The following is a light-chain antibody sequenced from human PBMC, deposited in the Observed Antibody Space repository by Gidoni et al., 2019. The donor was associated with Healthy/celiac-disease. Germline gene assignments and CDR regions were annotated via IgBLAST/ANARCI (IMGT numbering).Light chain of an antibody. CDR1: QSISSY. V-gene: IGKV1-39*01. J-gene: IGKJ1*01. Sequence: DIPMTQSPSSLSASVGDRVTITCRASQSISSYLNWYQQKPGKAPKLLIYAAYSLQSGVPSRFSGSGSGTDFTLTISSLQPEDFANYYCQQSYSTPRTFGQGTKVEIK. CDR2: AAY. CDR3: QQSYSTPRT.